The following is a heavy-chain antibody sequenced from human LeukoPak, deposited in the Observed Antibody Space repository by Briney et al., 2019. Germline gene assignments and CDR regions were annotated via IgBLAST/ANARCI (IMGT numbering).Heavy chain of an antibody. Sequence: GGSLRLSCAASGFTFINYWMYWVRHVPGKGLVWVSRLNTDGSNTKYADSVKGRFTISRDNAKNTLFLLMNSLRVEDTAVYHCARLRCSGDCYSGVVGRPFDLWGHGSLVTVSS. D-gene: IGHD2-21*02. CDR1: GFTFINYW. J-gene: IGHJ2*01. V-gene: IGHV3-74*01. CDR3: ARLRCSGDCYSGVVGRPFDL. CDR2: LNTDGSNT.